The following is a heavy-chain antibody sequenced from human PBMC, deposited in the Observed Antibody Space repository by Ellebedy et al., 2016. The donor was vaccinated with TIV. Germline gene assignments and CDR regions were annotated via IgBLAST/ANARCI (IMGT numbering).Heavy chain of an antibody. CDR3: ARIFQDVVDYFDY. CDR2: ISADGALT. V-gene: IGHV3-74*01. CDR1: GFTFSHYW. J-gene: IGHJ4*02. D-gene: IGHD3-3*01. Sequence: GESLKISCAASGFTFSHYWMHWVRQTPGNGLVWVSRISADGALTSYADSVKGRFTISRDNAKNTLSLRMTSLTAEDTGVYYCARIFQDVVDYFDYWGQGTLVTVSS.